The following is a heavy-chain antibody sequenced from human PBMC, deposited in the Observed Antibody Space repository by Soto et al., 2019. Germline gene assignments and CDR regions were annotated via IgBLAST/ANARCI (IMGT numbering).Heavy chain of an antibody. CDR3: AAIAYCGGACYDYFDY. V-gene: IGHV3-23*01. Sequence: GGSLRLSCAASGFTFSSYAMSWVRQAPGKGLEWVSAISGIGGSKYYADSVKGRFTISRDNSKNTLYMQMNSLRAEDTAVYYCAAIAYCGGACYDYFDYWGQGTLVTVSS. D-gene: IGHD2-21*01. CDR1: GFTFSSYA. J-gene: IGHJ4*02. CDR2: ISGIGGSK.